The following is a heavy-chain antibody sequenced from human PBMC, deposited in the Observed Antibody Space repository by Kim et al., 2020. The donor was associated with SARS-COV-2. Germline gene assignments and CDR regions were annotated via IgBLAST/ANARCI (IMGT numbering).Heavy chain of an antibody. CDR3: ARAQVLSFFTHSYYMDV. D-gene: IGHD2-15*01. V-gene: IGHV3-23*01. Sequence: SVKGRFTISRDSSRNTLYLQMNSLRAEDTAVYFCARAQVLSFFTHSYYMDVWGKGTAVTVSS. J-gene: IGHJ6*03.